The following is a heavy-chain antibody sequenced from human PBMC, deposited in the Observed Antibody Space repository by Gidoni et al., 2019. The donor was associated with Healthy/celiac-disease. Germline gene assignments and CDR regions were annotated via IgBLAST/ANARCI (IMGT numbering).Heavy chain of an antibody. Sequence: QVQLQESGPGLVKPSETLSLTCTVSGGSISSYYWSWIRQPAGKGLEWIGRIYTSGSTNYNPSLKSRVTMSVDTSKNQFSLKLSSVTAADTAVYYCAREEKNYYVGRPYFDYWGQGTLVTVSS. CDR2: IYTSGST. D-gene: IGHD3-10*02. CDR1: GGSISSYY. V-gene: IGHV4-4*07. CDR3: AREEKNYYVGRPYFDY. J-gene: IGHJ4*02.